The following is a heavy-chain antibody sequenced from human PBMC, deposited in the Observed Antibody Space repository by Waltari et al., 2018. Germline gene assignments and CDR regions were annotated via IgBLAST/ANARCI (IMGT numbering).Heavy chain of an antibody. D-gene: IGHD3-22*01. CDR2: ISGSGGST. CDR3: KSDDRNGPLDY. Sequence: EVQLVESGGGLVQPGGSLRLSCAASGFTFSSYAMSWVRQAPGKGRGWVSAISGSGGSTEYADSVKGRFTISRDKSKNTLYLQMNSLRVEDTAVYYCKSDDRNGPLDYWGQGTLVSVSS. V-gene: IGHV3-23*04. CDR1: GFTFSSYA. J-gene: IGHJ4*02.